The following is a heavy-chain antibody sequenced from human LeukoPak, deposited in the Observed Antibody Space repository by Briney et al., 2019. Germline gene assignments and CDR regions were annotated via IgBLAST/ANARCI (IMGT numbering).Heavy chain of an antibody. CDR3: SRGGVNYWNPRY. Sequence: GGSLRLSCVASGFTVSNYYMSWVRQAPGKGMEWVSLLYTGDPTYYAESVEGRFTISRDDSKNTIYLQMNTLRAEDTAVYYCSRGGVNYWNPRYWGQGTLVTVSS. CDR2: LYTGDPT. J-gene: IGHJ4*01. D-gene: IGHD1-1*01. CDR1: GFTVSNYY. V-gene: IGHV3-53*01.